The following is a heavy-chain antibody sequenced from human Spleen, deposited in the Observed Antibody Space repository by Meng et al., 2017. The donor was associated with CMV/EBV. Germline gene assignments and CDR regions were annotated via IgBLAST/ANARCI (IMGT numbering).Heavy chain of an antibody. D-gene: IGHD2-15*01. CDR2: VSAYNGDT. V-gene: IGHV1-18*01. Sequence: YILSSFGISWVRQAPGQGLEWMGWVSAYNGDTRYAQMVQGRVTMTADTATSTVYMELRGLRSDDTAVYYCASGYCSSGSCYPYYFDYWGQGTLVTVSS. CDR3: ASGYCSSGSCYPYYFDY. CDR1: YILSSFG. J-gene: IGHJ4*02.